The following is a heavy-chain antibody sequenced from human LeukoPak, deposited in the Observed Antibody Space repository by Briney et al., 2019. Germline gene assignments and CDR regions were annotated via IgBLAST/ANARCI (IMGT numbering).Heavy chain of an antibody. Sequence: GGSLRLSCAASGFTFSSSAMHWVRQAPGKGLEWVTVISSDGNNKYYADSVKGRFTISRDNSKNTLHLQMSSLRAEDTAVYYCAAHGRYSYGYGYWGQGTLVTVSS. D-gene: IGHD5-18*01. CDR1: GFTFSSSA. CDR2: ISSDGNNK. V-gene: IGHV3-30-3*01. J-gene: IGHJ4*02. CDR3: AAHGRYSYGYGY.